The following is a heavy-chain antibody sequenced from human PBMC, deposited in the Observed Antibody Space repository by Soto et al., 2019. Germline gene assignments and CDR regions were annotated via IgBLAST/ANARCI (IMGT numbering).Heavy chain of an antibody. CDR1: GFTFSSYA. V-gene: IGHV3-23*01. J-gene: IGHJ4*02. CDR2: FDGSGGDT. CDR3: VKETVAAAYVETSPFDF. D-gene: IGHD2-15*01. Sequence: EVQLLESGGGLVQPGGSLRLSCAASGFTFSSYAMGWVRQAPGTGLEWVSVFDGSGGDTSFADSVKGRFTISRDNSKNTLYLHMNSLRAEDTARYYCVKETVAAAYVETSPFDFWGQGTLVTVSS.